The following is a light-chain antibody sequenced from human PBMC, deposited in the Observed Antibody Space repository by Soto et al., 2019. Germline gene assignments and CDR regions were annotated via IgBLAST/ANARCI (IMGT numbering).Light chain of an antibody. J-gene: IGKJ3*01. CDR3: RQTYSSPRT. V-gene: IGKV1-39*01. CDR1: QTINNY. Sequence: DIQITQSPSSLPASIGDRVTITCRASQTINNYLKWYPQGAGKAPKLLISGASSLQTGVPSRFIGSGSGTDFTLTISSLQPEDFATYFCRQTYSSPRTFGPGTKVYFK. CDR2: GAS.